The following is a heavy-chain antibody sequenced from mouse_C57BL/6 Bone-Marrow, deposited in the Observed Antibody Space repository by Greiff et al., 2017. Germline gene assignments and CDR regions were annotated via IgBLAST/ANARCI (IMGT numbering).Heavy chain of an antibody. CDR1: GYAFTNYL. Sequence: VQLQQSGAELVRPGTSVKVSCKASGYAFTNYLIEWVKQRPGQGLEWIGVINPGSGGTNYNEKFKGKATLTADKSSITAYMQLSSLTSEDSAVYFCARGGDWAPFDYWGQGTTLTVSS. V-gene: IGHV1-54*01. J-gene: IGHJ2*01. CDR2: INPGSGGT. D-gene: IGHD4-1*01. CDR3: ARGGDWAPFDY.